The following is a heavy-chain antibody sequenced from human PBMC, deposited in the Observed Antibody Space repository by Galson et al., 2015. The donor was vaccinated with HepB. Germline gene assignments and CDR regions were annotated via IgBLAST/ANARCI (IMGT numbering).Heavy chain of an antibody. Sequence: TLSLTCTVSGGSISSGGRYWSWFRQYSGKGLEWIGYIYYSGNTYYNPSLKSRITISLDMSKNQFSLKLSSVTAADTAVYYCARGYYYDSRGYRRGAFDVWGQGTTVTVSS. J-gene: IGHJ3*01. CDR2: IYYSGNT. D-gene: IGHD3-22*01. CDR1: GGSISSGGRY. CDR3: ARGYYYDSRGYRRGAFDV. V-gene: IGHV4-31*03.